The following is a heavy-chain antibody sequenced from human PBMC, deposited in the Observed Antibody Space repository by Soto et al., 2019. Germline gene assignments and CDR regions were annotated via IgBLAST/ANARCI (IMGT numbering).Heavy chain of an antibody. D-gene: IGHD2-15*01. CDR3: LKDLPIRMSCPHY. CDR2: IYYSGST. Sequence: SETLALTCTVSVGSISSSSYSWGWIRQPPGKGLEGIGNIYYSGSTYYNPSIKSRVTISVDRSKHQFSLKLSSVTAADTAMYYCLKDLPIRMSCPHYWGQGTLVTVSS. CDR1: VGSISSSSYS. V-gene: IGHV4-39*07. J-gene: IGHJ4*02.